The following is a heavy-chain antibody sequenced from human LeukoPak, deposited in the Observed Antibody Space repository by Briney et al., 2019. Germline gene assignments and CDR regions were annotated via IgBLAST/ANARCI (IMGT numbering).Heavy chain of an antibody. Sequence: SVKVSCKASGYTFTSYAMHWVRQAPGQRLEGMGWINAGNGNTKYSQKFQGRVTITRDTSASTAYMELSSLRSEDTAVYYCARVPMVRGVRFDYWGQGTLVTVSS. CDR3: ARVPMVRGVRFDY. D-gene: IGHD3-10*01. V-gene: IGHV1-3*01. J-gene: IGHJ4*02. CDR1: GYTFTSYA. CDR2: INAGNGNT.